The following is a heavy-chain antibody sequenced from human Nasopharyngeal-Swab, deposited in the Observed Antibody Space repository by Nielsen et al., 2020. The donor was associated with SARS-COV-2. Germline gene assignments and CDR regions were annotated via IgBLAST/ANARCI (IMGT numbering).Heavy chain of an antibody. CDR1: GFTYKYG. CDR3: VSAGSIEY. J-gene: IGHJ4*02. D-gene: IGHD3-10*01. V-gene: IGHV3-33*01. Sequence: GESLKISCVASGFTYKYGMSWVRQAPGKGLEWVSVIWYDGSKKFYAESVKGRFNISRDESKNTVYLQMSSLRVEDTAVYYCVSAGSIEYWGPGTLVTVSS. CDR2: IWYDGSKK.